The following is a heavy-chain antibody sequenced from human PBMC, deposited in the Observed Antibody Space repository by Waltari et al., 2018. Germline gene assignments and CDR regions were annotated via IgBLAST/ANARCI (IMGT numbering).Heavy chain of an antibody. Sequence: QVTLKESGPVLVKPTETLMLTCTVPGFSLSNARMGVSWTRQPPGKALEWLAHIFSNDEKSYSTSLKSRLTISKDTSKSQVVLTMTNMDPVDTATYYCARILGYCTNGVCYLSRYWYFDLWGRGTLVTVSS. CDR1: GFSLSNARMG. V-gene: IGHV2-26*01. J-gene: IGHJ2*01. CDR2: IFSNDEK. D-gene: IGHD2-8*01. CDR3: ARILGYCTNGVCYLSRYWYFDL.